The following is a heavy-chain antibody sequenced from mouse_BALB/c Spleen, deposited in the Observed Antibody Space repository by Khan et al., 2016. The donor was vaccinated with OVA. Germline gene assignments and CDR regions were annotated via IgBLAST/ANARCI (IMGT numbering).Heavy chain of an antibody. CDR2: MSSGSSTI. CDR1: GFTFSSFG. D-gene: IGHD2-1*01. CDR3: VRSGGNFHWYFDV. V-gene: IGHV5-17*02. Sequence: EVQLVESGGGLVQPGGSRKLSCAASGFTFSSFGMHWVRQAPKKGLEWVAYMSSGSSTIYYVDTVKGRFTISRDNHKNTLFLQMTSLRSEDTAMCYCVRSGGNFHWYFDVWGAGTSVTVSS. J-gene: IGHJ1*01.